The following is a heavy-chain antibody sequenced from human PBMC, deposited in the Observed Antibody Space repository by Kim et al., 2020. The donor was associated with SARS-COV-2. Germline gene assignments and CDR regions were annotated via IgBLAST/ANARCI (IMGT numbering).Heavy chain of an antibody. CDR2: IIPILGIA. CDR1: GGTFSSYA. Sequence: SVKVSCKASGGTFSSYAISWVRQAPGQGLEWMGRIIPILGIANYAQKFQGRVTITADKSTSTGYMELSSLKSEDTAVYYCAAGREYYDSSGYLDALDIWGQGTMVTVSS. D-gene: IGHD3-22*01. J-gene: IGHJ3*02. CDR3: AAGREYYDSSGYLDALDI. V-gene: IGHV1-69*04.